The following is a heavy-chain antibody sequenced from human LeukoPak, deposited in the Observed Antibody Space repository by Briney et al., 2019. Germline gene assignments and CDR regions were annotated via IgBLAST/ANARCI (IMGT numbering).Heavy chain of an antibody. J-gene: IGHJ4*02. Sequence: GGSLRLSCAASGFTFSSYAMSWVRQAPGKGPEWVSAISGSGGSTYYADSVKGRFTISRDNSKNTLYLQMNSLRAEDTAVYYCAKDGSITMIVVVITEFDYWGQGTLVTVSS. CDR3: AKDGSITMIVVVITEFDY. CDR2: ISGSGGST. V-gene: IGHV3-23*01. D-gene: IGHD3-22*01. CDR1: GFTFSSYA.